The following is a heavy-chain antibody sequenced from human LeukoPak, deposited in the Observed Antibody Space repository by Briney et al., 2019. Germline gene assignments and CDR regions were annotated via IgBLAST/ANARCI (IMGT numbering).Heavy chain of an antibody. J-gene: IGHJ4*02. CDR3: AGGRHDFVH. Sequence: GGSLRLSCAASGFSFSTHWMSWFRQAPGKGLEWVALIKQDGSDKHYVDSVKGRFTISRDNAKNSLYLQMNSLRADDTAVYYCAGGRHDFVHWGQGTLVSVSA. CDR2: IKQDGSDK. V-gene: IGHV3-7*01. D-gene: IGHD3-16*01. CDR1: GFSFSTHW.